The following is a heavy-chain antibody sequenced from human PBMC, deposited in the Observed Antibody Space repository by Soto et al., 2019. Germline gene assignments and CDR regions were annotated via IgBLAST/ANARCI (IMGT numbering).Heavy chain of an antibody. CDR3: ARRGITGTENEANDY. D-gene: IGHD1-20*01. V-gene: IGHV4-34*01. CDR1: GGSFSGYY. CDR2: INHSGST. J-gene: IGHJ4*02. Sequence: SETLSLTCAVYGGSFSGYYWSWIRQPPGKGLEWIGEINHSGSTNYNPSLKSRVTISVDTSKNQFSLKLSSVTAADTAVYYCARRGITGTENEANDYWGRGTLDTVSS.